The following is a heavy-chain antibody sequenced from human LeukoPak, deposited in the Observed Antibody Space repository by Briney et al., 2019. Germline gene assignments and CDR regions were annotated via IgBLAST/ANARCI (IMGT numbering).Heavy chain of an antibody. J-gene: IGHJ5*02. CDR2: INPNSGGT. D-gene: IGHD6-13*01. CDR3: ARSIAAAGTYWFDP. CDR1: GYTLIVYY. Sequence: GASVKDSCKASGYTLIVYYIHWVRQALGQGLESVGRINPNSGGTNYAQTFQGRVTMTRDTTISTAYMQLSRLRSDDTAVYFCARSIAAAGTYWFDPWGQGTLVTVSS. V-gene: IGHV1-2*06.